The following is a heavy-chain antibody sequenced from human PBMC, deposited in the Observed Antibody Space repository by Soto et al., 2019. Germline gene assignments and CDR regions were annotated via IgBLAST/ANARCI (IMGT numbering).Heavy chain of an antibody. J-gene: IGHJ5*02. CDR2: IYYSGST. CDR3: ARSVSP. CDR1: GGSINSGGYY. V-gene: IGHV4-31*03. Sequence: QVQLQESGPGLVKPSQTLSLTCTVSGGSINSGGYYWNWIRQHPGKGLEWIGCIYYSGSTYYNPSLKRRVTTSVYTSKNQFSLQLSSVTAADTAVYYCARSVSPWGQGTLFTVSS.